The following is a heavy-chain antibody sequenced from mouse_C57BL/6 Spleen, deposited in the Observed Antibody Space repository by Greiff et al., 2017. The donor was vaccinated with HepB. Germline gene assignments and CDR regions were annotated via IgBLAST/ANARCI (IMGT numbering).Heavy chain of an antibody. Sequence: QVQLQQSGAELVRPGASVTLSCKASGYTFTDYEMHWVKQTPVHGLEWIGAIDPETGGTAYNQKFKGKAILTADKSSSTAYMELRSLTSEDSAVYYCTRSNYGSPWFAYWGQGTLVTVFA. D-gene: IGHD1-1*01. CDR3: TRSNYGSPWFAY. J-gene: IGHJ3*01. CDR1: GYTFTDYE. CDR2: IDPETGGT. V-gene: IGHV1-15*01.